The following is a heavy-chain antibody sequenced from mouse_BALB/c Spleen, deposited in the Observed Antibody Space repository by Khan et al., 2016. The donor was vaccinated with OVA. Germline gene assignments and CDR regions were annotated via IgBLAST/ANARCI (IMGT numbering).Heavy chain of an antibody. J-gene: IGHJ2*01. CDR2: ISYSGST. V-gene: IGHV3-2*02. Sequence: VQLQQSGPGLVKPSQSLSLTCTVTGYSITSGYGWNWIRQFPGNKLEWMGYISYSGSTNYNPSLKSRISITRDTSKIQFFLQLNSVTTEDTATYYCARTARIKYWGQGTTLTVSS. D-gene: IGHD1-2*01. CDR1: GYSITSGYG. CDR3: ARTARIKY.